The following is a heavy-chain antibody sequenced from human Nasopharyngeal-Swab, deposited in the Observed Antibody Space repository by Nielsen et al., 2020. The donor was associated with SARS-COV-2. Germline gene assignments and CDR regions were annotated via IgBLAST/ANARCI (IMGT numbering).Heavy chain of an antibody. CDR1: GSTFTSYD. V-gene: IGHV1-8*01. CDR2: MNPNSGNT. D-gene: IGHD2-2*01. CDR3: ARVGAADCSSTSCYAGVSWDYGMDV. Sequence: ASVKVSCKASGSTFTSYDINWVRQATGQGLEWMGWMNPNSGNTGYAQKFQGRVTMTRNTSISTAYMELSSLRSEDTAVYYCARVGAADCSSTSCYAGVSWDYGMDVWGQGTTVTVSS. J-gene: IGHJ6*02.